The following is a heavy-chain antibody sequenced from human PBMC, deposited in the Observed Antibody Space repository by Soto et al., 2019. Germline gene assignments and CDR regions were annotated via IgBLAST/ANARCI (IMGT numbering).Heavy chain of an antibody. CDR1: GVSISRDDYY. CDR2: ISYSGNT. CDR3: ARASTVTTFANFDS. J-gene: IGHJ4*02. D-gene: IGHD4-17*01. V-gene: IGHV4-30-4*01. Sequence: PSETLSLTCTVSGVSISRDDYYWSWIRQPPGKGLEWIGYISYSGNTYYNLSLQSRVAISLDTSKNQFSLKLISVTAADTAVYYCARASTVTTFANFDSWGMEALVPDS.